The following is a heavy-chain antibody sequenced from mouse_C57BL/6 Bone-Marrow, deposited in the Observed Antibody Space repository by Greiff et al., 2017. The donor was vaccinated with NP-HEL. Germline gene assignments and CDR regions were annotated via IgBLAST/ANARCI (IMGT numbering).Heavy chain of an antibody. D-gene: IGHD1-1*01. J-gene: IGHJ3*01. CDR1: GYTFTSYG. CDR3: ARSPAYYYGSSLFAY. Sequence: VQLQESGAELARPGASVKLSCKASGYTFTSYGISWVKQRTGQGLEWIGEIYPRSGNTYYNEKFKGKATLTADKSSSTAYMELRSLTSEDSAVYFCARSPAYYYGSSLFAYWGQGTLVTVSA. V-gene: IGHV1-81*01. CDR2: IYPRSGNT.